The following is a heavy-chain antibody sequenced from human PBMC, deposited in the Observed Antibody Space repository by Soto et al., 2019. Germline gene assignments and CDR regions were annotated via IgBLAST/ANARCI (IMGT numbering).Heavy chain of an antibody. Sequence: QLQLQESGPGLVKPSETLSLTCTVSGGSISSSSYYWGWIRQPPGKGLEWIGSIYYSGSTYYNPSHKSQVTISVVTSKNQFSLKLSSVTAADTAVYYCARHDRYSYGWSPPAGWFDPWGQGTLVTVSS. J-gene: IGHJ5*02. CDR2: IYYSGST. V-gene: IGHV4-39*01. CDR1: GGSISSSSYY. CDR3: ARHDRYSYGWSPPAGWFDP. D-gene: IGHD5-18*01.